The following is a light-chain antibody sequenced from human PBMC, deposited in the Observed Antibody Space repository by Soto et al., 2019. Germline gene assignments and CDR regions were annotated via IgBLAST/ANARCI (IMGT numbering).Light chain of an antibody. J-gene: IGLJ1*01. CDR3: SSYTTSTTYV. V-gene: IGLV2-14*03. Sequence: QSVLTQPASVSGSPGQSITISCTGTSSVVGAYNYVSWYQQHPGKAPKLMIYDVSDRPSGVSDRFSGSKSGNTASLTISGLQAEDEADYYCSSYTTSTTYVFVTGTKVTVL. CDR1: SSVVGAYNY. CDR2: DVS.